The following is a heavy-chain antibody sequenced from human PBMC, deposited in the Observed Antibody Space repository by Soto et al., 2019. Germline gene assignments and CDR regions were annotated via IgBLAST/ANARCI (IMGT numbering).Heavy chain of an antibody. V-gene: IGHV4-61*08. Sequence: SETLSLTCAVSGGTLHSGGSSWSWIRQPPGKGLEWIGHIYYSGSTNYNPSLKSRVTISVDTSKNQFSLKLNSVTAADTAVYYCARAGSYYSIDNWGQGTLVTVS. D-gene: IGHD3-10*01. CDR1: GGTLHSGGSS. CDR3: ARAGSYYSIDN. J-gene: IGHJ4*02. CDR2: IYYSGST.